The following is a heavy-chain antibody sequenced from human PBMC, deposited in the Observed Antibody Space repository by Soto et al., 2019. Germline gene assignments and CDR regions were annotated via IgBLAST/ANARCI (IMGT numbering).Heavy chain of an antibody. CDR2: INHSGST. J-gene: IGHJ4*02. D-gene: IGHD6-19*01. CDR3: ARAYSSGWPSFDY. V-gene: IGHV4-34*01. CDR1: GGSFSGYY. Sequence: KPSETLSLTCAVYGGSFSGYYWSWIRQPPGKGLEWIGEINHSGSTNYNPSLKSRVTISVDTSKNQFSLKLSSVTAADTAVYYCARAYSSGWPSFDYWGQGTLVTVSS.